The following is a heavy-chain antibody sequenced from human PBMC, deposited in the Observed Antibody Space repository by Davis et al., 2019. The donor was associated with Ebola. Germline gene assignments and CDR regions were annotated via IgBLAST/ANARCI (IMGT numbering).Heavy chain of an antibody. V-gene: IGHV3-53*01. J-gene: IGHJ6*02. Sequence: GGSLRLSCAASGFTLSRYWMYWVRQAPGKGLEWVSVIYSAGDTYYTDSVKGRFTISRDSSKNTLYLLLSSLTPEDSAVYYCARDNFPEDGMDVWGQGTTVTVSS. CDR3: ARDNFPEDGMDV. CDR2: IYSAGDT. CDR1: GFTLSRYW.